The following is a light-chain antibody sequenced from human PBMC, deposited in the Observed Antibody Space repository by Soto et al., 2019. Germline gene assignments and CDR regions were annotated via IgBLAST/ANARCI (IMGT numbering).Light chain of an antibody. CDR1: SSDVGSYNL. V-gene: IGLV2-23*02. CDR3: CSYAGSSTVL. J-gene: IGLJ2*01. CDR2: EVS. Sequence: QPASVSGSPGQSITISCTGTSSDVGSYNLVSWYQQHPGKAPKLMIYEVSKRPSGVSNLFSGSKSGNTASLTISGLQAEDEADYYCCSYAGSSTVLFGGGTKVTVL.